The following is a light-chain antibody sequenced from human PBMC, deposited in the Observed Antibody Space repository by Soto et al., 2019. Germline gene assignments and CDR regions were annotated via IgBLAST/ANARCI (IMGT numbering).Light chain of an antibody. CDR1: STNVGGYND. V-gene: IGLV2-14*03. Sequence: QSVLTQPASVSGSPGQSVTISCTGTSTNVGGYNDVSWYQQPPGKAPKLLIYEDSNRPSGVANRFSGSKSGNAASLTISGLHAEDEAYYCWGSYTSMTTLVFGGGTKLTVL. J-gene: IGLJ3*02. CDR3: GSYTSMTTLV. CDR2: EDS.